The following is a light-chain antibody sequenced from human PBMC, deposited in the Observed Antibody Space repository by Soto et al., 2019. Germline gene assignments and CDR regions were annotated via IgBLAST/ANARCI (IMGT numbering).Light chain of an antibody. CDR3: QQYGTSPYT. CDR2: GAS. CDR1: QSVSSSY. J-gene: IGKJ2*01. V-gene: IGKV3-20*01. Sequence: EIVLTQSPGTLSLSPGERATLSCRASQSVSSSYLAWYQQKPGQAPGLLIYGASSRATGIPDRFSGSGSGTDFILTISSREPEDFPVYYCQQYGTSPYTFGQGPKLEIK.